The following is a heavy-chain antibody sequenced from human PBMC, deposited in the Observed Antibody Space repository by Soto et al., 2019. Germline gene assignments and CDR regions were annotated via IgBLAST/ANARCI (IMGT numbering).Heavy chain of an antibody. CDR2: IYTSGST. CDR1: GGSISSYY. D-gene: IGHD3-10*01. Sequence: LSLTCTVSGGSISSYYWSWIRQPAGKGLEWIGRIYTSGSTNYNPSLKSRVTMSVDTSKNQFSLKLSSVTAADTAVYYCAREESSLLWFGEPQSSIAFDIWGQGTMVTVSS. V-gene: IGHV4-4*07. CDR3: AREESSLLWFGEPQSSIAFDI. J-gene: IGHJ3*02.